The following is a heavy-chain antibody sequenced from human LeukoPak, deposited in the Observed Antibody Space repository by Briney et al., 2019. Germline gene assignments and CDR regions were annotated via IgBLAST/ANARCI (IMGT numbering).Heavy chain of an antibody. CDR3: SRDGGRKEDY. Sequence: GGSLRLSCAASGFTFSSYWMSWVRQAPGKGLKWVANIKADGSEKFYVDSLKGRFTISRDNAKNSLYLQMNSLRAEDTAVYYCSRDGGRKEDYWGQGTLVTVSS. CDR2: IKADGSEK. J-gene: IGHJ4*02. V-gene: IGHV3-7*01. CDR1: GFTFSSYW.